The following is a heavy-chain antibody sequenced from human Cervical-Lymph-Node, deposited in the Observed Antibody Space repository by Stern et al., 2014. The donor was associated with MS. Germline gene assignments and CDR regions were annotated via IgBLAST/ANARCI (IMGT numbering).Heavy chain of an antibody. J-gene: IGHJ1*01. CDR2: INAGNGNT. V-gene: IGHV1-3*01. CDR1: GYTFTSYA. Sequence: VHLVESGAEVKKPGASVKVSCKASGYTFTSYAMHWVRQAPGQRLEWMGWINAGNGNTKYSQKFQGRVTITRDTSASTAYMELSSLRSEDTAVYYCARVDRSSGWSAFQHWGQGTLVTVSS. D-gene: IGHD6-19*01. CDR3: ARVDRSSGWSAFQH.